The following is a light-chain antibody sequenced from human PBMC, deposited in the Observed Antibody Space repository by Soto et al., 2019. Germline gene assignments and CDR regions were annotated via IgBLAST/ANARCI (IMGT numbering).Light chain of an antibody. Sequence: DIQLTQSPSFLSASVGDRVTITCRASQDINTYLAWYQQKPGKAPKLLIFAASTLQNEVPSRFSGSGSGTEFTVTITSLQPEDFATSYCQQRKSYPLTFGQGTRLEIK. J-gene: IGKJ5*01. CDR2: AAS. CDR3: QQRKSYPLT. V-gene: IGKV1-9*01. CDR1: QDINTY.